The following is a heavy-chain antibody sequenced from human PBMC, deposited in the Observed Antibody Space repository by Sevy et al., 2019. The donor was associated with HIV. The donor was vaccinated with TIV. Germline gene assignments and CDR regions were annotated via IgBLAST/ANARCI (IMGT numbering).Heavy chain of an antibody. J-gene: IGHJ1*01. D-gene: IGHD6-13*01. CDR1: GFTFSSYE. CDR2: ISNSGSIT. V-gene: IGHV3-48*03. Sequence: GGYLRLSCVASGFTFSSYEMNWVRQAPGKGLEWVSYISNSGSITYYEDSVKGRFTISRDNAKNSLYLQMNSLRAEDTAVYYCAREDGSRQYFQYWGQGTLVTVSS. CDR3: AREDGSRQYFQY.